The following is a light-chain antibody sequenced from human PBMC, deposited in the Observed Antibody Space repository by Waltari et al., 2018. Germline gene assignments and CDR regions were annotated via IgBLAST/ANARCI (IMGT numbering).Light chain of an antibody. V-gene: IGKV3-20*01. CDR2: GAS. Sequence: DIVLTQSPGTLSLSRGERATLSCRARQSVSTYYLAWYQHKPGQAPRLVIYGASTRAAGIPDRFSGSGSGTDFTLTISGLEPEDFAVYYCQQYGTSPPLTFGGGTKVEIK. CDR3: QQYGTSPPLT. J-gene: IGKJ4*01. CDR1: QSVSTYY.